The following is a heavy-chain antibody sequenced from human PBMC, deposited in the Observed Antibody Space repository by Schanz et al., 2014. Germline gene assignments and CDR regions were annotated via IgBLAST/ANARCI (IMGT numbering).Heavy chain of an antibody. V-gene: IGHV1-69*08. Sequence: QVHLVQSGAEVKKPGSSVKVSCKASGGTFSSYTISWVRQARGQGLEWVGRFIPILDVGNYAQQFQGRVTFTADKSTSTAYMELRSLRSDDTAVYYCARDRRRYCSTASCLHDNWFDPWGQGTLVIVSS. CDR1: GGTFSSYT. CDR2: FIPILDVG. J-gene: IGHJ5*02. CDR3: ARDRRRYCSTASCLHDNWFDP. D-gene: IGHD2-2*01.